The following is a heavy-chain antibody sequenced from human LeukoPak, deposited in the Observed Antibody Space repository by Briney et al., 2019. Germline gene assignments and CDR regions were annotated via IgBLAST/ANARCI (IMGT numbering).Heavy chain of an antibody. V-gene: IGHV4-39*01. Sequence: PSETLSLTCTVSGGSISRSSYYWGWIRQPPGKGLEWIGSIYYSGTTYYNPSLKSRVTISVDTSKNQFPLKLSSVTAADTAVYYCARDPVTSPYNWFDPWGQGTLVTVSS. CDR3: ARDPVTSPYNWFDP. CDR1: GGSISRSSYY. D-gene: IGHD2-21*02. J-gene: IGHJ5*02. CDR2: IYYSGTT.